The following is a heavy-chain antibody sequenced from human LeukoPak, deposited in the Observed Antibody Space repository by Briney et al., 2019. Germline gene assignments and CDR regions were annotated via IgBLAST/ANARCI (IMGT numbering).Heavy chain of an antibody. V-gene: IGHV5-51*01. CDR2: INPDDSET. D-gene: IGHD6-6*01. J-gene: IGHJ5*02. CDR1: GYSFTTYW. CDR3: ARHAPQYSSLNWFDP. Sequence: GESLKISCKGSGYSFTTYWIAWVRHMPGTGLEWMGIINPDDSETRYSTSFQGQVTISADKSISTAYLQWNSRKASDTAMYYCARHAPQYSSLNWFDPWGQGTLVTVSS.